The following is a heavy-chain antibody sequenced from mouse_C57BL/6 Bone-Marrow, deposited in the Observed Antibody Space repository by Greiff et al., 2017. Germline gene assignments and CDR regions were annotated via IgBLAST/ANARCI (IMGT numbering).Heavy chain of an antibody. D-gene: IGHD2-4*01. V-gene: IGHV5-17*01. CDR1: GFTFSDYG. Sequence: EVQVVESGGGLVKPGGSLKLSCAASGFTFSDYGMHWVRQAPEKGLEWVAYISSGSSTIYYADTVKGRFTSSRDNTKNTLFLQMTSLRSEDTAMYYCAKNDCDKMGWCAYWGQGTRVTVSA. J-gene: IGHJ3*01. CDR2: ISSGSSTI. CDR3: AKNDCDKMGWCAY.